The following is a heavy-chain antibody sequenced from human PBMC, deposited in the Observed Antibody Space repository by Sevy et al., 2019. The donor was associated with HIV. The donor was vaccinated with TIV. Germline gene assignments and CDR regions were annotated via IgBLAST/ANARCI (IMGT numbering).Heavy chain of an antibody. CDR1: GFTFSSYA. D-gene: IGHD3-10*01. V-gene: IGHV3-30-3*01. J-gene: IGHJ3*02. Sequence: GGCLRLSCAASGFTFSSYAMHWVRQAPGKGLEWVTVISYDGSNEYYADSVKGRFTISRDNSNNTLYLLMNSLRVEDTAVYYCASLRYYYGSGTDYSDSFDIWGQGTMVTVSS. CDR2: ISYDGSNE. CDR3: ASLRYYYGSGTDYSDSFDI.